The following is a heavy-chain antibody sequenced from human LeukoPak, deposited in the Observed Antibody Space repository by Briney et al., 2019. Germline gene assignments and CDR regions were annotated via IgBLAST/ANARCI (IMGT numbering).Heavy chain of an antibody. CDR2: IYPGDSDT. V-gene: IGHV5-51*01. Sequence: GESLKISCKGSGYRFTSYWIGWVRQMPAKGLERMGIIYPGDSDTRYSPSFQGQVTISADKSISTAYLQWSSLKASDTAMYYCARLTAMVRGVISWFDPWGQGTLVTASS. J-gene: IGHJ5*02. CDR1: GYRFTSYW. D-gene: IGHD3-10*01. CDR3: ARLTAMVRGVISWFDP.